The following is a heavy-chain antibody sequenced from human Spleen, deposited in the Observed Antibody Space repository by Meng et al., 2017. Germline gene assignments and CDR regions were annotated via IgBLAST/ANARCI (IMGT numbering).Heavy chain of an antibody. CDR2: INPKSGDT. J-gene: IGHJ5*02. CDR3: ARGGDVPPLGWFDP. CDR1: GYNFPDYY. D-gene: IGHD2-2*01. V-gene: IGHV1-2*06. Sequence: LVQSGAEVKKPGASWKASCKPSGYNFPDYYIHGVRRAPGQGLEWMGRINPKSGDTHYAQKFQARVTMTGDTSISTAYMELRSLRSDDTAVYYCARGGDVPPLGWFDPWGQGTLVTVSS.